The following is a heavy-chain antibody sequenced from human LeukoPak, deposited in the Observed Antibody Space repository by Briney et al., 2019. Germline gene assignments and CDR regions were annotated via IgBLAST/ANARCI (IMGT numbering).Heavy chain of an antibody. V-gene: IGHV3-53*01. J-gene: IGHJ3*01. CDR3: ASRDSSGYYAPGALDL. Sequence: SGGSLRLSCAGSGFTLSINYVSWIRQAPGKGLEWLSVIYSGGSSFYGDSVKGRITVSRDVSKNMMYLQMNNVTAEDTAVYYCASRDSSGYYAPGALDLWGQGTLVTVSS. CDR1: GFTLSINY. CDR2: IYSGGSS. D-gene: IGHD3-22*01.